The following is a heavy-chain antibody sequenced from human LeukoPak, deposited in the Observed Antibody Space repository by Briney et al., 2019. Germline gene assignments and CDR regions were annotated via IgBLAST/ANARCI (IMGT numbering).Heavy chain of an antibody. CDR2: INPSGGST. CDR3: AREVWARATIYDYVWGSYRPYYSDY. J-gene: IGHJ4*02. Sequence: ASVKVSCKASGYTFTSYYMHWVRQAPGQGLEWMGIINPSGGSTSYAQKFQGRVTMTRDMSTSTVYMELSSLRSEDTAVYYCAREVWARATIYDYVWGSYRPYYSDYWGQGTLVTVSS. D-gene: IGHD3-16*02. CDR1: GYTFTSYY. V-gene: IGHV1-46*01.